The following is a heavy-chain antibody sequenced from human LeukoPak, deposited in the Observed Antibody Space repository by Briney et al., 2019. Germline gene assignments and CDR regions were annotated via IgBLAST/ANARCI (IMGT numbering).Heavy chain of an antibody. V-gene: IGHV3-21*01. D-gene: IGHD6-13*01. Sequence: GGSLRLSCAASGFTFRSYSMNWVRQAPGKGLEWVSSISSSSTYKYYADSVKGGFTISRDNAKNSLYLQMNSLRAEDTAVYYCARDESNTWSTLEYWGQGTLVAVSS. CDR3: ARDESNTWSTLEY. CDR2: ISSSSTYK. CDR1: GFTFRSYS. J-gene: IGHJ4*02.